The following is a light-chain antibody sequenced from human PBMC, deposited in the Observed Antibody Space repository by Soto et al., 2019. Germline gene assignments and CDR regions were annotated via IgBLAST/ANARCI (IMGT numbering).Light chain of an antibody. J-gene: IGLJ2*01. CDR2: DVS. CDR3: CSYTSISTLVV. CDR1: SSDVGGYNY. V-gene: IGLV2-14*01. Sequence: QSVLTQPASVSGSPGQSITISCTGTSSDVGGYNYVSWYQQHPGKAPKLMIYDVSNRPSGVSNRFSGSKSGNTASLTISGLQAEDEADYYCCSYTSISTLVVFGGGTKVTVL.